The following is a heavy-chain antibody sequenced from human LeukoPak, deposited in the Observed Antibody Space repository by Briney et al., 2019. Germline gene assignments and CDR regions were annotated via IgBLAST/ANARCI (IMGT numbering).Heavy chain of an antibody. Sequence: GGSLRLFCAASGFSFSNNYMHCARQAPGEELVWVSGITHDGSTTAHADSVKGRFTISSDNAKDTLYLQINSLRVEDTAVYYCARGNDILTYLHYWGQGTLVTVSS. CDR3: ARGNDILTYLHY. CDR1: GFSFSNNY. J-gene: IGHJ4*02. D-gene: IGHD3-9*01. CDR2: ITHDGSTT. V-gene: IGHV3-74*01.